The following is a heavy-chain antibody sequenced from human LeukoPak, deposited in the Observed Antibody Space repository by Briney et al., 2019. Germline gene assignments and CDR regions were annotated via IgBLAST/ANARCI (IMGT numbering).Heavy chain of an antibody. Sequence: PSETLSLTCTVSGGSISSYYWSWIRQPAGKGLEWIGRIYTSGSTNYNPSLKSRVTISVDTSKNQFSLKLSSVTAADTAVYYCARVLGVRNYGGNSNAFDIWGQGTMVTVSS. CDR1: GGSISSYY. V-gene: IGHV4-4*07. D-gene: IGHD4-17*01. J-gene: IGHJ3*02. CDR2: IYTSGST. CDR3: ARVLGVRNYGGNSNAFDI.